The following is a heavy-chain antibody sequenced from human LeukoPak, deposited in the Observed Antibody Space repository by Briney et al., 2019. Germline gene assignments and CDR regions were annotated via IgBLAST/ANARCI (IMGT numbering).Heavy chain of an antibody. V-gene: IGHV1-2*02. D-gene: IGHD2-2*01. CDR3: ARRNIVVVPAANSNYYYYYYMDV. J-gene: IGHJ6*03. CDR1: GYTFTGYY. Sequence: ASVKVSCKASGYTFTGYYMHWVRQAPGQGLEWMGWINPNSGGTNYAQKFQGRVTMTRDTSISTAYMELSRLRSDDTAVYYCARRNIVVVPAANSNYYYYYYMDVWGKGTTVTVSS. CDR2: INPNSGGT.